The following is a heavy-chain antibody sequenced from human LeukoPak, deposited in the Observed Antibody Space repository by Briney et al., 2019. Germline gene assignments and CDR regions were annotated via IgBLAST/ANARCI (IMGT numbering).Heavy chain of an antibody. J-gene: IGHJ3*02. CDR3: AAADYYDSSGYYPYAFHI. CDR1: GFTFTRSA. V-gene: IGHV1-58*02. D-gene: IGHD3-22*01. Sequence: ASVKVSCKASGFTFTRSAMQWRRQARGQRLEWIGWIVVGSGNTNYAQTFQERVTITRDMSTSTAYMELSSLRSEDTAVYYCAAADYYDSSGYYPYAFHIWGQGTMVTVSS. CDR2: IVVGSGNT.